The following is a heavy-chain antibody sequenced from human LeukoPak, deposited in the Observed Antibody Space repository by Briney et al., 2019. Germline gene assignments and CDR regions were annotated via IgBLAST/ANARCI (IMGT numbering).Heavy chain of an antibody. CDR2: IWYDGSNK. J-gene: IGHJ4*02. Sequence: QPGRSLRLSCAASGFTFSSYGMHWVRQAPGKGLEWVAVIWYDGSNKYYADSVKGRFTISRDNSKNTLYLQMNSLRAEDTAVHYCARDGYNYVLDYWGQGTLVTVSS. CDR3: ARDGYNYVLDY. V-gene: IGHV3-33*01. CDR1: GFTFSSYG. D-gene: IGHD5-24*01.